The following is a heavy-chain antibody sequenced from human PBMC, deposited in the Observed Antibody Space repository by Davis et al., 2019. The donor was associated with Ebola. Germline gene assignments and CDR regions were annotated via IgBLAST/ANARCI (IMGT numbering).Heavy chain of an antibody. CDR2: ISYDGSDK. CDR3: ARDRGWLAHDY. D-gene: IGHD3-22*01. CDR1: GFTFTSYA. Sequence: GESLKISCAASGFTFTSYAMHWVRQAPGKGLEWVAVISYDGSDKYYADSVKGRFTISRDNSKNTLYLQMNSLRAEDTAVYYCARDRGWLAHDYWGRGTLVTVSS. V-gene: IGHV3-30*04. J-gene: IGHJ4*02.